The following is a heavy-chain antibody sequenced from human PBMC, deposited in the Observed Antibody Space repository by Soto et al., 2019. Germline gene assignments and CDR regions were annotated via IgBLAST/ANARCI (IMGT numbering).Heavy chain of an antibody. D-gene: IGHD3-3*01. CDR3: ARDLNTYYDFWSGYYDY. CDR2: ISSSSSYI. V-gene: IGHV3-21*01. Sequence: EVQLVESGGGLVKPGGSLRLSCAASGFTFSSYSMNWVRQAPGKGLEWVSSISSSSSYIYYADSVKGRFTISRDNAKNSLYPQKNRPGAEDTAVYYCARDLNTYYDFWSGYYDYWGQGTLVTVSS. CDR1: GFTFSSYS. J-gene: IGHJ4*02.